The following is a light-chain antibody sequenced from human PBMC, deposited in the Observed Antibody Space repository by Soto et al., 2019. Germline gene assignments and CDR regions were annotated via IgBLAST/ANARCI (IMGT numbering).Light chain of an antibody. CDR1: QSVTNY. Sequence: EIFLTQSPDTLSLSPGERATLSCRASQSVTNYIAWYQQRPGQAPRLLIYDASNRASGVPARFSGSGSGTDFTLTISDLEPADSGLYYCQQRLNWPPGFGQGTKVDIK. J-gene: IGKJ1*01. CDR3: QQRLNWPPG. V-gene: IGKV3-11*01. CDR2: DAS.